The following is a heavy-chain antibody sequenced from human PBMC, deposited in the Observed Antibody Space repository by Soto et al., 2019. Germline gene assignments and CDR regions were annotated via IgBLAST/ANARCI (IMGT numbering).Heavy chain of an antibody. V-gene: IGHV4-59*01. CDR2: IHYSGST. Sequence: QVHLQESGPGLVKLSETLSLTCTASGVSISSYYWSWIRQPPGKGLEWIGYIHYSGSTNYNPSLKSRVTISLDTSKNQFSLKLSSVTAADTAVYYCARGSYGQTYWDNWFDPWGQGTQVTVSS. D-gene: IGHD5-18*01. CDR1: GVSISSYY. J-gene: IGHJ5*02. CDR3: ARGSYGQTYWDNWFDP.